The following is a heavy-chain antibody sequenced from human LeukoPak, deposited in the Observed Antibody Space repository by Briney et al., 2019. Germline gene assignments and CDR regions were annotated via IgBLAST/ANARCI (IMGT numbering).Heavy chain of an antibody. Sequence: PSETLSLTCTVSGASVSNYDWSWIRQPPGKGLEWIGYVYYSGRTNYNPSLESRVTISVDTSKNQFSLKLTSVTAADTAMYYCARGGSPNWFDPWGQGTLVTVSS. V-gene: IGHV4-59*02. J-gene: IGHJ5*02. CDR2: VYYSGRT. D-gene: IGHD3-16*01. CDR3: ARGGSPNWFDP. CDR1: GASVSNYD.